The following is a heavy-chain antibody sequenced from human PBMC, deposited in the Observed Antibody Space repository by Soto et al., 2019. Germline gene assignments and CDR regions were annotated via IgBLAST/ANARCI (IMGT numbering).Heavy chain of an antibody. CDR3: ARPPKVRGSSKTRRDF. J-gene: IGHJ4*02. CDR1: SGSFSGYY. V-gene: IGHV4-34*01. Sequence: PSETLSLTCSIYSGSFSGYYWSWIRQPPGKGLEWIGEISQSGNTNYSPSLKSRVSISIDTSKKQFSLNLASVSAADTAVYYCARPPKVRGSSKTRRDFGGKGTLVPVPS. D-gene: IGHD6-6*01. CDR2: ISQSGNT.